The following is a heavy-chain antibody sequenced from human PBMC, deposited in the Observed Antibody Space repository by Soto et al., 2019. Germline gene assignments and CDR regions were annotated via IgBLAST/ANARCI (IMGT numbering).Heavy chain of an antibody. CDR3: AKDWTHADNSSDSSGYLL. V-gene: IGHV3-23*01. CDR1: GFTFSSYA. J-gene: IGHJ4*02. CDR2: ISGSGGST. Sequence: EVQLLESGGGLVQPGGSLRLSCAASGFTFSSYAMSWVRQAPGKGLEWVSAISGSGGSTYYADSVKGRFTISRDNSKNKLYLQMNSLRAEDTAVYYCAKDWTHADNSSDSSGYLLWGQGTLVTVSS. D-gene: IGHD3-22*01.